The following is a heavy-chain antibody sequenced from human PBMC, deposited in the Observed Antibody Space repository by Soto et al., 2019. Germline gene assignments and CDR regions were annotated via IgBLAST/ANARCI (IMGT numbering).Heavy chain of an antibody. Sequence: ASVKVSCKASGYTFTSYAMHWVRQAPGQRLEWMGWIDAGNGNTKYSQKFQGRVTITRDTSASTAYMELSSLRSEDTAVYYCARGVAGPLNWFDPWGQGTLVTVSS. CDR1: GYTFTSYA. J-gene: IGHJ5*02. CDR3: ARGVAGPLNWFDP. CDR2: IDAGNGNT. V-gene: IGHV1-3*01. D-gene: IGHD6-19*01.